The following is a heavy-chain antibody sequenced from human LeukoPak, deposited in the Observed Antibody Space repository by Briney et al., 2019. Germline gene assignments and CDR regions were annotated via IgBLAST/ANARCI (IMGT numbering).Heavy chain of an antibody. CDR3: ARGSRGYSYG. CDR2: IYYSGST. J-gene: IGHJ4*02. Sequence: SETLSLTCTVSGGSISSSSYYWGWIRQPPGKGLEWIGSIYYSGSTYYNPSLKSRVTISVDTSKNQFSLKLSSVTAADTAVYYCARGSRGYSYGWGQGTLVTVSS. CDR1: GGSISSSSYY. V-gene: IGHV4-39*07. D-gene: IGHD5-18*01.